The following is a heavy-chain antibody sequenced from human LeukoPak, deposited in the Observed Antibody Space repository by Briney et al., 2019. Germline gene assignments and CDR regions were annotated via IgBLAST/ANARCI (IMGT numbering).Heavy chain of an antibody. D-gene: IGHD3-22*01. Sequence: SGGSLRLSCAASGFTFSSYGMHWVRQAPGKGLEWVAFIRYDGSNKYYADSVKGRFTISRDNSKNTLYLQMNSLTAEDTAVYYCARDGSGYSDPVDYWGQGTLVTVSS. CDR3: ARDGSGYSDPVDY. V-gene: IGHV3-30*02. CDR1: GFTFSSYG. J-gene: IGHJ4*02. CDR2: IRYDGSNK.